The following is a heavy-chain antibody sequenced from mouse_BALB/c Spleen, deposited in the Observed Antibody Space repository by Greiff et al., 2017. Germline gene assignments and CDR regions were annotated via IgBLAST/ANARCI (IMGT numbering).Heavy chain of an antibody. CDR2: ISSGGSYT. CDR3: AREGLQSWFAY. CDR1: GFTFSSYA. Sequence: DVMLVESGGGLVKPGGSLKLSCAASGFTFSSYAMSWVRQSPEKRLEWVAEISSGGSYTYYPDTVTGRFTISRDNAKNTLYLEMSSLRSEDTAMYYCAREGLQSWFAYWGQGTLVTVSA. D-gene: IGHD2-4*01. V-gene: IGHV5-9-4*01. J-gene: IGHJ3*01.